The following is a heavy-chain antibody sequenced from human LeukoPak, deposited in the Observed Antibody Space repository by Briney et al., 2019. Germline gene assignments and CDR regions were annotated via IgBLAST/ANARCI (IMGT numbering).Heavy chain of an antibody. V-gene: IGHV1-69*04. CDR3: ASRYDFWSGYGQPPPFDY. J-gene: IGHJ4*02. CDR1: GGTFSSYA. CDR2: IIPILGIA. D-gene: IGHD3-3*01. Sequence: SVKVSCKASGGTFSSYAISLVRQAPGQGLEWMGRIIPILGIANYAQKFQGRVTITADKSTSTAYMELSSLRSEDAAVYYCASRYDFWSGYGQPPPFDYWGQGTLVTVSS.